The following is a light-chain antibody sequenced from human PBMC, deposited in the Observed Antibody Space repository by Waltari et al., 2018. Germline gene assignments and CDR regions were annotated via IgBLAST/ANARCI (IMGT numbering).Light chain of an antibody. CDR2: GAT. V-gene: IGKV1-39*01. CDR3: QQSYSNPPWT. Sequence: EIQMTQSPSSLPASIGDRAVIPCRASETVNSDLNWFQQKAGKAPSLLIYGATTLESGVPSRFSGSGSGTEFTLTISSLQPEDFATYICQQSYSNPPWTFGQGTKVEVK. J-gene: IGKJ1*01. CDR1: ETVNSD.